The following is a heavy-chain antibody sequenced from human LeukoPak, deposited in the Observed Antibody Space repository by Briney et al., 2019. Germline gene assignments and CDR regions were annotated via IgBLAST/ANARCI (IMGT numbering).Heavy chain of an antibody. CDR2: IIPILGIA. D-gene: IGHD3-10*01. CDR3: ASGSGSYDY. CDR1: GGTFSSYA. J-gene: IGHJ4*02. V-gene: IGHV1-69*04. Sequence: SVKVSCKASGGTFSSYAISWVRQAPGQGLEWMGRIIPILGIANYAQKFRGRVTITADKSTSTAYMELSSLRSEDTAVYYCASGSGSYDYWGQGTLVTVSS.